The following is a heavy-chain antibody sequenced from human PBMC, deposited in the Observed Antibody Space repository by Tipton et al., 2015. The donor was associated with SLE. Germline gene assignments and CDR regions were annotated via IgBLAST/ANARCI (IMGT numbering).Heavy chain of an antibody. D-gene: IGHD6-19*01. CDR2: ISNSETT. CDR1: GGSISSHY. J-gene: IGHJ4*02. Sequence: TLSLTCTVSGGSISSHYCSWIRQAPGKGLAWIGYISNSETTSYNPALESRVFISVDTSKSQFSLHLTSVTAADTAVYYCAKGSGWYKDWGQGMLVTVSS. CDR3: AKGSGWYKD. V-gene: IGHV4-59*11.